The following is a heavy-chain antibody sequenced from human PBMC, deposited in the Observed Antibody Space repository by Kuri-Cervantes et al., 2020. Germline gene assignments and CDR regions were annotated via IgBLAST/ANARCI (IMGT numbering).Heavy chain of an antibody. Sequence: GGSLRLSCAASGFTFSSYAMHWVRQAPGKGLEWVAVISYDGSNKYYADSVKGRFTISRDNSKNTLYLQMDMLRAGDTAVYYCARHCSSTNCYSGFGYGMDVWGQGTTVTVSS. CDR3: ARHCSSTNCYSGFGYGMDV. CDR2: ISYDGSNK. J-gene: IGHJ6*02. CDR1: GFTFSSYA. D-gene: IGHD2-2*01. V-gene: IGHV3-30-3*01.